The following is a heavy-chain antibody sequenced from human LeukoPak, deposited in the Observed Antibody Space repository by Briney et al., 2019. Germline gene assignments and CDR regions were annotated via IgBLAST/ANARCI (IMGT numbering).Heavy chain of an antibody. J-gene: IGHJ4*02. CDR2: ISGSGGST. Sequence: GGSLRLSCAASGFTFSSYAMSWVRQAPGKGLEWVSTISGSGGSTYYADSVRGRFTISRDNSKNTLSLQMNRLRAEDTAVYYCAKMGPRYFDWSVDFWGQGTLVTVSS. V-gene: IGHV3-23*01. D-gene: IGHD3-9*01. CDR1: GFTFSSYA. CDR3: AKMGPRYFDWSVDF.